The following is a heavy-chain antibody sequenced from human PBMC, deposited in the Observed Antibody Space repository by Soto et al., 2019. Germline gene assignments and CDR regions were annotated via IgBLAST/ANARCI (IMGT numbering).Heavy chain of an antibody. V-gene: IGHV4-59*07. CDR2: IYYTGST. D-gene: IGHD6-19*01. CDR3: ARVFNSGWYLFDY. J-gene: IGHJ4*02. Sequence: PGDKQSLSGPVSGGSLGSYYVSLLRPPTGKGLEWIVYIYYTGSTNQNPSLKSRVTISVDTSKNQFSLKLSSVTAADTAVYYCARVFNSGWYLFDYWGQGTLVTVSS. CDR1: GGSLGSYY.